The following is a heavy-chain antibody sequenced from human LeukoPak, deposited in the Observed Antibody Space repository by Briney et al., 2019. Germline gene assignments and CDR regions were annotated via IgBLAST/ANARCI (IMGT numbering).Heavy chain of an antibody. CDR1: GGSISSYY. Sequence: SETLSLTCSVSGGSISSYYWSWIRQPAGKGLEWIGRIYSSGSTNYNPSLKSRVTMSVDTSKNQFSLKLSSVTAADTAVYYCARSIVVVVSAIRYYYYGMDVWGQGATVTVSS. J-gene: IGHJ6*02. CDR2: IYSSGST. V-gene: IGHV4-4*07. D-gene: IGHD2-15*01. CDR3: ARSIVVVVSAIRYYYYGMDV.